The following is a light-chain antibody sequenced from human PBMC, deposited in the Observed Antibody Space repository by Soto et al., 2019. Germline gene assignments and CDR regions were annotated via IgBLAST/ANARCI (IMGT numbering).Light chain of an antibody. V-gene: IGKV1-5*03. CDR3: QQYNSYSGYT. CDR2: KAS. CDR1: QSISSW. Sequence: DIQMTQSPSTLSASVGDRVTITCRASQSISSWLAWYQQKPGKAPKLLIYKASSLESGVPSRFSGSGSGTAFTLTISSLQHDDVASYYCQQYNSYSGYTFGQGTKLEIK. J-gene: IGKJ2*01.